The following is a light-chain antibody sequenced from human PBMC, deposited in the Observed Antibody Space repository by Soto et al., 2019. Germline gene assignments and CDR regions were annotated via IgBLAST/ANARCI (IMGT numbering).Light chain of an antibody. CDR1: QAIGNY. CDR2: EAS. CDR3: QQYDDLPFT. Sequence: DIPMTQSPSSLSASVGDRVTITCQASQAIGNYLTWYQQKPGKAPKLLIYEASNLETGVPSRFSGSGSGTDFTFTINSLQPEDIATYYRQQYDDLPFTFGGGTKVEIK. V-gene: IGKV1-33*01. J-gene: IGKJ4*01.